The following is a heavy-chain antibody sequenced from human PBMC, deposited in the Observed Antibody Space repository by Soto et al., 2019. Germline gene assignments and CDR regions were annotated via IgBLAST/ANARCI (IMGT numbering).Heavy chain of an antibody. V-gene: IGHV1-69*01. CDR3: ARDVVGKFDP. CDR2: IIPIFGTA. J-gene: IGHJ5*02. D-gene: IGHD3-22*01. CDR1: VGTFRIYA. Sequence: SVTGSCTSSVGTFRIYAISWVRQAPGQGLEWMGGIIPIFGTANYAQKFQGRVTITADESTSTAYMELSSLRSEDTAVYYCARDVVGKFDPWGQGTLVTVSS.